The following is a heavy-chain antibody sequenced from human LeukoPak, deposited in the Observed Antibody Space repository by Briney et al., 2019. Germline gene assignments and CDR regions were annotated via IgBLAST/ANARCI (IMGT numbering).Heavy chain of an antibody. V-gene: IGHV1-2*02. CDR3: ARGPQGSSWTYYYYGMDV. J-gene: IGHJ6*02. CDR2: INPNSGGT. CDR1: GYTFTGYY. Sequence: GASVNVSCKASGYTFTGYYMHWVRQAPGQGLEWMGWINPNSGGTNYAQKLQGRFTMTRDTSISTDYMELSRLRSDDAAVYYCARGPQGSSWTYYYYGMDVWGQGTTVTVSS. D-gene: IGHD6-13*01.